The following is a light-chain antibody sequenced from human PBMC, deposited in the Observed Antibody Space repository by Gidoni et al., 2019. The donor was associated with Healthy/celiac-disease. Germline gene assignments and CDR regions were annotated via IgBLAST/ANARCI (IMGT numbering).Light chain of an antibody. CDR2: KAS. CDR3: QQYNSYPWT. J-gene: IGKJ1*01. CDR1: QSISSW. Sequence: DIQMTQSPSTLSASVGDRVTLTGRASQSISSWLAWYQQKPGKAPKLLIYKASSLESGVPSRFSGSGSGTEFTLTISSLQPDDFATYYCQQYNSYPWTFGQGTKVEIK. V-gene: IGKV1-5*03.